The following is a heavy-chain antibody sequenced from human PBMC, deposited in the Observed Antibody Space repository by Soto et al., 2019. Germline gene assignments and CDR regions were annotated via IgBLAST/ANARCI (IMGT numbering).Heavy chain of an antibody. CDR2: VYHTGDT. V-gene: IGHV4-4*02. J-gene: IGHJ5*01. D-gene: IGHD2-21*02. CDR3: AREIVTAGGNNYFDT. Sequence: PSETLSLTCGVSGGTVASSHWWSWVRQSPGRGLEWIGNVYHTGDTNFNPSLKSRVTFSVDKSNNKLSLRLTSVTAADTAVYFCAREIVTAGGNNYFDTWGPGTMVTVSS. CDR1: GGTVASSHW.